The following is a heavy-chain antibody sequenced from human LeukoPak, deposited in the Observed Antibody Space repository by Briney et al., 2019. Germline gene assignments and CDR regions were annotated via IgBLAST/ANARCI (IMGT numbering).Heavy chain of an antibody. Sequence: SETLSLTCAVYGGSFSGYYWSWIRQPPGKGLEWIGEINHSGSTNYNPSLKSRVTISVDTSKNQFSLKLSSATAADTAVYYCARLRGHYDSGPKGWYYFDYWGQGTLVTVSS. D-gene: IGHD3-22*01. V-gene: IGHV4-34*01. CDR1: GGSFSGYY. CDR3: ARLRGHYDSGPKGWYYFDY. CDR2: INHSGST. J-gene: IGHJ4*02.